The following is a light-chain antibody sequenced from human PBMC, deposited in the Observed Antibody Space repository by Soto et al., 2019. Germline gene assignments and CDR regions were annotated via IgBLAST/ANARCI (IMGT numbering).Light chain of an antibody. V-gene: IGKV1D-16*01. CDR1: EDINGW. J-gene: IGKJ4*01. CDR3: RHYNIYPLS. CDR2: AAS. Sequence: DVQMTQSPSSLSASVGDRVTITCRASEDINGWLAWYQQKPGTAPKSLNYAASILQTEVPSRFNGSGSGTDFTRTITTLQPEDSPTYYCRHYNIYPLSCDGGTKVEIK.